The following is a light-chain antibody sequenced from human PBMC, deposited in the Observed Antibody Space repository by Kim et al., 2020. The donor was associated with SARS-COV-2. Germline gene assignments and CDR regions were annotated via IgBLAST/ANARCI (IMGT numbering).Light chain of an antibody. CDR1: QSVSSY. CDR2: DAS. CDR3: QQRSNWLWT. Sequence: EIVLTQSPATLSLSPGDRATLSCRASQSVSSYLAWYQQKPGQAPRLLIYDASNRATGIPARFSGSGSGTDFTLTISSLEPEDFAVYYCQQRSNWLWTFGQGTKVE. J-gene: IGKJ1*01. V-gene: IGKV3-11*01.